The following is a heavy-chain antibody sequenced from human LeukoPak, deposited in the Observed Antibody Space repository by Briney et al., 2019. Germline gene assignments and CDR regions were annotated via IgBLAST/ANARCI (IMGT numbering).Heavy chain of an antibody. V-gene: IGHV4-59*01. CDR2: IYYNGST. CDR1: GGSISSYY. CDR3: ARGRGYSGYFGYYYMDV. D-gene: IGHD5-12*01. J-gene: IGHJ6*03. Sequence: SETLSLTCTVSGGSISSYYWSWIRQPPGKGLEWIGYIYYNGSTNYNPSLKSRVTISLDTSKNQFSLKLSSVTAADTAVYYCARGRGYSGYFGYYYMDVWGKGTTVTVSS.